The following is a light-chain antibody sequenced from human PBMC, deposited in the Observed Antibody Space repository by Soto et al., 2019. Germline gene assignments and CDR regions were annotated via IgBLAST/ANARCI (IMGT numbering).Light chain of an antibody. CDR2: KAS. J-gene: IGKJ1*01. V-gene: IGKV1-5*03. CDR3: QQYKSYPWA. CDR1: QSISSW. Sequence: DIQMTQSPSTLSASVGDRVTITCRASQSISSWLAWYQQKPGKAPKLLIYKASSLESGVTSRFSGSGSGTEFPLTISSLQPDDFATYYCQQYKSYPWAFGQGTKVEIK.